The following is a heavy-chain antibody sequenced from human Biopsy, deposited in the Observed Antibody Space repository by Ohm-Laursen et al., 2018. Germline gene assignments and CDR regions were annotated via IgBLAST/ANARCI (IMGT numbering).Heavy chain of an antibody. CDR3: ARDDDTTGHYMILNH. CDR2: MWSDGINK. Sequence: SLRLSCTASGLDFSYYGLHWVRQAPGKGLQWVEVMWSDGINKNYADSVKGRFTVSRDNSNTVLYLQMSSLRDEGSAVYYCARDDDTTGHYMILNHWGQGTLVTVSS. D-gene: IGHD3-9*01. V-gene: IGHV3-33*01. CDR1: GLDFSYYG. J-gene: IGHJ5*02.